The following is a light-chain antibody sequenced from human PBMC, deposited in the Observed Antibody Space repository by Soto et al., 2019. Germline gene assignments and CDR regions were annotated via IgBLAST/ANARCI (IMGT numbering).Light chain of an antibody. Sequence: QSVLTQPASVSGSPGQSITISCTGTSTDIGTYSRVSWYLQYPGKAPKLMIYEATNRPSGVSERFSGSKAGDTASLTISGLQADDEAEYFCISYKTDDTFVFGSGTKLTVL. V-gene: IGLV2-14*02. CDR1: STDIGTYSR. CDR2: EAT. CDR3: ISYKTDDTFV. J-gene: IGLJ1*01.